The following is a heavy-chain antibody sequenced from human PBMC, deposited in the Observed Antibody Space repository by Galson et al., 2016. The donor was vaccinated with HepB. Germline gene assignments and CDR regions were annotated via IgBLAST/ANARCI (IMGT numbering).Heavy chain of an antibody. CDR2: IHHSGST. CDR3: ASSLYRSGWHWNFDY. CDR1: GSSISTNNY. V-gene: IGHV4-38-2*02. J-gene: IGHJ4*02. Sequence: SETLSLTCTVFGSSISTNNYWGWIRQPPGKGLEWIGSIHHSGSTYYNASLKGRVTLSVDTSKNQFSLKLTSVTAADTAVYYCASSLYRSGWHWNFDYWGQGTLVTVSS. D-gene: IGHD6-19*01.